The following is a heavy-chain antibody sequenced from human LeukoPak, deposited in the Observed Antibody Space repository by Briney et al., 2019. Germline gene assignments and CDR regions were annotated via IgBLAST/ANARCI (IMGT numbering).Heavy chain of an antibody. J-gene: IGHJ4*02. CDR3: ASRIQLWWS. D-gene: IGHD5-18*01. CDR1: GFTFSSYS. V-gene: IGHV3-21*01. CDR2: ISSSSSYI. Sequence: NPGGSLRLSFAASGFTFSSYSMNWVRQAPGKGLEWVSSISSSSSYIYYADSVKGRFTISRDNAKNSLYLQMNSLRAEDTAVYYCASRIQLWWSWGQGTLVTASS.